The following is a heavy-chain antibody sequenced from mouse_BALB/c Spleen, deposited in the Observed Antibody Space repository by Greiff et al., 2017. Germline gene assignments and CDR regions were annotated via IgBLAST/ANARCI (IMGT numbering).Heavy chain of an antibody. Sequence: EVQLQESGAELVRPGALVKLSCKASGFNIKDYYMHWVKQRPEQGLEWIGWIDPENGNTIYDPKFQGKASITADTSSNTAYLQLSSLTSEDTAVYYCANDGYSLAYWGQGTLVTVSA. D-gene: IGHD2-3*01. J-gene: IGHJ3*01. CDR1: GFNIKDYY. CDR3: ANDGYSLAY. V-gene: IGHV14-1*02. CDR2: IDPENGNT.